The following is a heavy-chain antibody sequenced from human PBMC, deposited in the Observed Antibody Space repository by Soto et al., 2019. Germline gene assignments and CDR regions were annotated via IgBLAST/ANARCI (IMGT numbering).Heavy chain of an antibody. J-gene: IGHJ6*02. CDR3: AKDMTRFLSWPHYFRGLDV. CDR2: ISYDGITK. Sequence: QAQLMESGGGVVQPGRSLRLSCEASGYSFSNYGRHWVRQAPGKGLEWVAAISYDGITKYYSDSLKGRFTISKDNSKNTLYLEMNSLRPEDTAVYYCAKDMTRFLSWPHYFRGLDVWGQGTTVTVSS. V-gene: IGHV3-30*18. D-gene: IGHD3-3*01. CDR1: GYSFSNYG.